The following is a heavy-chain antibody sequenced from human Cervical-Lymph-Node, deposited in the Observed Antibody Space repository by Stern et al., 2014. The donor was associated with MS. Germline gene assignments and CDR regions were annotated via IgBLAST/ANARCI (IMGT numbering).Heavy chain of an antibody. CDR2: INAGTGNT. D-gene: IGHD1-26*01. J-gene: IGHJ3*02. CDR1: GYTFSIYA. V-gene: IGHV1-3*01. Sequence: QLVQSGAEVKKPGASVKVSCKSFGYTFSIYAMHWVRQAPGQRLEWLGWINAGTGNTKYSQNLQGRVTVTRDTSASTAYMELSSLRSEDTAVYYCARGEWELLSRDSFDIWGQGTMVTVSS. CDR3: ARGEWELLSRDSFDI.